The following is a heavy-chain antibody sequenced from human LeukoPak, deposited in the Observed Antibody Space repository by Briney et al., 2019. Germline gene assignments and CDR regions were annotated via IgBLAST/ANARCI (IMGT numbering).Heavy chain of an antibody. CDR3: ARDFMSPVDTAMGSDV. J-gene: IGHJ6*04. V-gene: IGHV4-39*07. Sequence: SETLSLTCTVSGGSISSYYWGWIRQPPGKGLEWIGSIYYSGSTYYNPSLKSRVTISVDTSKNQFSLKLSSVTAADTAVYYCARDFMSPVDTAMGSDVWGKGTTVTVSS. CDR2: IYYSGST. CDR1: GGSISSYY. D-gene: IGHD5-18*01.